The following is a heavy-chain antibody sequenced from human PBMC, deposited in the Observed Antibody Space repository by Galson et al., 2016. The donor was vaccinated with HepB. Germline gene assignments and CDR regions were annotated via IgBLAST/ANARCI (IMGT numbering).Heavy chain of an antibody. Sequence: TLSLTCAVSGGSISSPHWWSWVRQAPGKGLEWIGEIFHSGSTNYTPSLKSRVTISVDKFKNQFSLKLNSVTAADTAVYYCARRLAGNLVRGFDPWGQGTLVTVSS. J-gene: IGHJ5*02. V-gene: IGHV4-4*02. CDR1: GGSISSPHW. CDR3: ARRLAGNLVRGFDP. CDR2: IFHSGST. D-gene: IGHD3-10*01.